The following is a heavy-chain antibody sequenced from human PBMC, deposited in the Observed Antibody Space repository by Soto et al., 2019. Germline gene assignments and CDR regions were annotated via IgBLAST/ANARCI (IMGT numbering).Heavy chain of an antibody. CDR1: GFTFSSYA. Sequence: GGSLRLSCAASGFTFSSYAMSWVRQAPGKGLEWVSAISGSGGSTYYADSVKGRFTISRDNANSSLFLQMNSLRADDTAVYYCAREMATIGWFQNYYYLGMDGWGQGATVNVSS. J-gene: IGHJ6*02. CDR2: ISGSGGST. D-gene: IGHD6-19*01. CDR3: AREMATIGWFQNYYYLGMDG. V-gene: IGHV3-23*01.